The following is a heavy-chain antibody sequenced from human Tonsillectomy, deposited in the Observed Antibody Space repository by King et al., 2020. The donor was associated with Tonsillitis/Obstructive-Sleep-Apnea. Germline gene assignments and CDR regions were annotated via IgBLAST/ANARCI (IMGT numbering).Heavy chain of an antibody. Sequence: VQLVESGGGLVQPGGSLRLSCAASGFTVSSNYMSWVRQAPGKGLEGVAVIYSGGSTYYADSVKGRFTISRDKSKNTLYLQMNSLRAEDTAVYYCARGASHYDFWSGYSYYFDYWGQGTLVTVSS. V-gene: IGHV3-66*01. CDR3: ARGASHYDFWSGYSYYFDY. D-gene: IGHD3-3*01. CDR1: GFTVSSNY. J-gene: IGHJ4*02. CDR2: IYSGGST.